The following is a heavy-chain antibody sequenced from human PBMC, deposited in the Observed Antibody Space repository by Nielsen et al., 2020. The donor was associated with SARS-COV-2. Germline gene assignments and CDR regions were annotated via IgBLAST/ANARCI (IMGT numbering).Heavy chain of an antibody. CDR2: ISRRGST. D-gene: IGHD4-17*01. CDR1: GFSLSLYV. Sequence: GESLKISCETSGFSLSLYVMNWVRQAPGKGLEWVSSISRRGSTTYADFVKGRFTISRDNPNNSLYLQMGSLRAEDTAVYYCARCRRPYHLFSGDYYWYFDLWGRGTLVTVSS. CDR3: ARCRRPYHLFSGDYYWYFDL. J-gene: IGHJ2*01. V-gene: IGHV3-48*03.